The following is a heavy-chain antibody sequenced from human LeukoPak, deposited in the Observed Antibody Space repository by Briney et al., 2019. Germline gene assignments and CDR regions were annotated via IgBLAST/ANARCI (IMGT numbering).Heavy chain of an antibody. CDR1: GYTFTSYA. V-gene: IGHV1-3*01. CDR3: AREVLGYDFWSP. D-gene: IGHD3-3*01. CDR2: INAGNGNT. J-gene: IGHJ5*02. Sequence: ASVKVSCKASGYTFTSYAMHWVRQAPGQRLEWMGWINAGNGNTKYSQKFQGRVTITRDTSASTAYMELSSLRSEDTAVYYCAREVLGYDFWSPWGQGTLVTVSS.